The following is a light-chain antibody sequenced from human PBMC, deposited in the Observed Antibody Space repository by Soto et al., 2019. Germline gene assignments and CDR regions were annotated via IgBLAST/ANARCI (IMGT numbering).Light chain of an antibody. J-gene: IGKJ1*01. CDR3: QQSYSTHPWT. Sequence: DIQMTQSPSSLSASVGYIFTITCRASQSISSYLNWYQQKPGKAPKLLIYAASSLQSGVPSRFSGSGSGTDFTLTISSLKPEDFANYYCQQSYSTHPWTFGHGTQVDIK. CDR1: QSISSY. CDR2: AAS. V-gene: IGKV1-39*01.